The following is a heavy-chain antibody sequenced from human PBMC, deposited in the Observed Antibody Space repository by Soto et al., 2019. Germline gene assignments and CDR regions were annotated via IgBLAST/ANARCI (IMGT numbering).Heavy chain of an antibody. J-gene: IGHJ4*02. D-gene: IGHD1-26*01. CDR3: ARGQEWELPPLGF. CDR1: GYSYTGYY. V-gene: IGHV1-2*02. Sequence: VKGSRKTAGYSYTGYYRHWVRQAPGQGLEWMGWINPNSGGTNYAQKFQGRVTMTRDTSISTAYMELSRLRSDDTAVYYGARGQEWELPPLGFWGQGTLVTVSS. CDR2: INPNSGGT.